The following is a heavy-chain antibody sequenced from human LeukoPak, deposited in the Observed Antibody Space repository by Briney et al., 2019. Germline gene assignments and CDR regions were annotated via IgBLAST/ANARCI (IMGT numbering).Heavy chain of an antibody. D-gene: IGHD3-9*01. V-gene: IGHV4-61*08. Sequence: PSQTLSLNCTVSGGSMSSGDYCWCWIRQPPGKGLEWIGYISYSGSTNYNPSLKSRVTISVDTSKNQFSLKLSTVTTADTAVYYCARGFDWLLSSYFDYWGQGTLVAVSS. CDR2: ISYSGST. J-gene: IGHJ4*02. CDR1: GGSMSSGDYC. CDR3: ARGFDWLLSSYFDY.